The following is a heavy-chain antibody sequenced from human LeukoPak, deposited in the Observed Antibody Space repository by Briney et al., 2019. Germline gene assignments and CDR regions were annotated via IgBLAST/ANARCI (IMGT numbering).Heavy chain of an antibody. CDR1: GFTFSSYG. Sequence: GGTLRLSCAASGFTFSSYGMSWVRQAPGKGLEWVSAISGSGGSTYYADSVKGRFTISRDSSKNTLNLQMNSLRAEDTAVYYCAMDPGSGVRGWFDPWGQGTLVTVSS. D-gene: IGHD3-10*01. CDR2: ISGSGGST. V-gene: IGHV3-23*01. CDR3: AMDPGSGVRGWFDP. J-gene: IGHJ5*02.